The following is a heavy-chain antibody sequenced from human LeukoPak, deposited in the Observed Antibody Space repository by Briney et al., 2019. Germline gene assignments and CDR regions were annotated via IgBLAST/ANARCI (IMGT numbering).Heavy chain of an antibody. CDR1: GFTFSSYW. Sequence: GGSLRLSCAASGFTFSSYWMSWVRQAPGKGLEWVANIKQDGSEKYYVDSVKGRFTISRDNAKNSLYLQMNSLRAEDTAVYYCARAAGSSSWYVSYYGMDVWGQGTTVTVSS. V-gene: IGHV3-7*01. J-gene: IGHJ6*02. CDR2: IKQDGSEK. CDR3: ARAAGSSSWYVSYYGMDV. D-gene: IGHD6-13*01.